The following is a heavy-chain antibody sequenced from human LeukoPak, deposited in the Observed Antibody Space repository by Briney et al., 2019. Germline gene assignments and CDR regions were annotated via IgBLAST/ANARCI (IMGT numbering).Heavy chain of an antibody. V-gene: IGHV4-34*01. J-gene: IGHJ4*02. CDR2: INHSGST. CDR3: ARGGRTTGTMVTRYIDY. Sequence: SETLSLTCAVYGGSFSGYYWSWIRQPPGKGLEGIGEINHSGSTNYNPSLKSRVTISVDTSKNQFSLKLSPVTAADTAVYYCARGGRTTGTMVTRYIDYWGQGTLVTVSS. CDR1: GGSFSGYY. D-gene: IGHD1-1*01.